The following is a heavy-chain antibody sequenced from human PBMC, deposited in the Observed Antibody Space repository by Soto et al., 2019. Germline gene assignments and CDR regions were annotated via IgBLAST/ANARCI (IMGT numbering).Heavy chain of an antibody. CDR3: ARAYYDFWSGYYPYNWFDP. CDR2: IIPILGIG. CDR1: GGTLSSYT. Sequence: QVQLVQSGAEVKKPGSSVKVSCKASGGTLSSYTISWVRQAPGQGLEWMGRIIPILGIGNYAQKFQGRVTSTADKSTSTAYMELSSLRSEDTAVYYWARAYYDFWSGYYPYNWFDPWGQGTLVTVSS. V-gene: IGHV1-69*02. D-gene: IGHD3-3*01. J-gene: IGHJ5*02.